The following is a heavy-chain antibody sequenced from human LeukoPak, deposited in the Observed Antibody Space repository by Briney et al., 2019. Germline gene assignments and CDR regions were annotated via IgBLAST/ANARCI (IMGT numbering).Heavy chain of an antibody. D-gene: IGHD7-27*01. J-gene: IGHJ4*02. Sequence: SETLSLTCTVSGGSLSSGGYYWSWLRQHPGRGVEWVGYIYYSGSTYYNPSLKSRVSISVDTSKNQFSLKLSSVTAADTAVYYCARTPITGDGYYFDYWGQGTLVTVSS. CDR2: IYYSGST. CDR3: ARTPITGDGYYFDY. V-gene: IGHV4-31*03. CDR1: GGSLSSGGYY.